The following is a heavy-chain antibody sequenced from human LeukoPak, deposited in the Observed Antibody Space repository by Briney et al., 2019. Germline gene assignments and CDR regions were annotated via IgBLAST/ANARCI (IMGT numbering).Heavy chain of an antibody. J-gene: IGHJ4*02. CDR2: ISWNSGSI. CDR3: EKVGDSSGYYNPYFDY. Sequence: PGGSLRLSCAASGFTFDDYAMHGVRQAPGKGLEWVSGISWNSGSIGYADSVKGRFTISRDNAKNSLYLQMNSLRAEDTALYYCEKVGDSSGYYNPYFDYWGQGTLVTVSS. CDR1: GFTFDDYA. D-gene: IGHD3-22*01. V-gene: IGHV3-9*01.